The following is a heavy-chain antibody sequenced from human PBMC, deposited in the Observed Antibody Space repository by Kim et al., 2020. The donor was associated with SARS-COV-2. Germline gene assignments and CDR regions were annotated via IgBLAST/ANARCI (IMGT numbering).Heavy chain of an antibody. J-gene: IGHJ4*02. D-gene: IGHD4-17*01. CDR3: AKVGTTVTTGYFDY. Sequence: ADSVKGPFTISRDNSKNTLYLQMNSLRAEETAVYYCAKVGTTVTTGYFDYWGQGTLVTVSS. V-gene: IGHV3-23*03.